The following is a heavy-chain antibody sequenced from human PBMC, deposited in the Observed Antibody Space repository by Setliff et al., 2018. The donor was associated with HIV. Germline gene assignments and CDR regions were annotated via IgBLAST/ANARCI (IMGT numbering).Heavy chain of an antibody. V-gene: IGHV4-59*11. Sequence: SETLSLTCSVSGGSISRHNWSWIRQPPGTGLEWVGYIYSTGSTNYNPSLKSRVTISVDKSKNQFSLKLSSVSAADTAVYYCARVALGKLYYFDYWGQGTLVTVSS. CDR2: IYSTGST. J-gene: IGHJ4*02. CDR3: ARVALGKLYYFDY. D-gene: IGHD7-27*01. CDR1: GGSISRHN.